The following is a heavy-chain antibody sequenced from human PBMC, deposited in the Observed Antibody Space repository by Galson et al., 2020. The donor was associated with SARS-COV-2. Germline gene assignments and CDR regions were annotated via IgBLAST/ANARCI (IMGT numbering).Heavy chain of an antibody. Sequence: GESLKISCAGSGFTFSRYAMSWVHQVPGKGLEWVSSVTAGGSITYHADTVKGRFTISRDNSKNTLYLQMNSLRVEDTALYYCAKDQGNDYGDQLDYWGQGTLVSVSS. CDR3: AKDQGNDYGDQLDY. D-gene: IGHD4-17*01. CDR1: GFTFSRYA. V-gene: IGHV3-23*01. J-gene: IGHJ4*02. CDR2: VTAGGSIT.